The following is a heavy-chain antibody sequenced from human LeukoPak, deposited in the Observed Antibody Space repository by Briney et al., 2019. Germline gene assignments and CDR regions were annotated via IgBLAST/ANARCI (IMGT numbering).Heavy chain of an antibody. D-gene: IGHD5-18*01. CDR3: ARTSVDTAMAYYYYYGMDV. CDR1: GFTVSSNY. V-gene: IGHV3-53*04. J-gene: IGHJ6*02. Sequence: GGSLRLSCAASGFTVSSNYMSWVRQAPGKGLEWVSVIYSGGSTYYADSVKGRFTISRHNSKNTLYRQMNSLRAEDTAVYYCARTSVDTAMAYYYYYGMDVWGQGTTVTVSS. CDR2: IYSGGST.